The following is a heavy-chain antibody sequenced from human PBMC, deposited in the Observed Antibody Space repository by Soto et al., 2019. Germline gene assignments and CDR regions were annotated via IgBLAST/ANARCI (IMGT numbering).Heavy chain of an antibody. CDR1: GFTFSSYA. D-gene: IGHD3-16*01. CDR2: ISYDGSNK. J-gene: IGHJ4*02. CDR3: ARAYEGDYFDY. V-gene: IGHV3-30-3*01. Sequence: QVQLVESGGGVVQPGRSLRLSRAASGFTFSSYAMHWVRQAPGKGLEWVAVISYDGSNKYYADSVKGRFTISRDNSKNTLYLQMNSLRAEDTAVYYAARAYEGDYFDYWGQGTLVTVSS.